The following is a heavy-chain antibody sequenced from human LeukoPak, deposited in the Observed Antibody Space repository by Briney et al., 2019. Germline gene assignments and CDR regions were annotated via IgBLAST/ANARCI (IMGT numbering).Heavy chain of an antibody. CDR3: ARDRYDFWSGPSSYYGMDV. CDR1: GFTFSSYA. V-gene: IGHV3-30*04. CDR2: ISYDGSNK. Sequence: PGRSLRLSCAASGFTFSSYAMHWVCQAPGKGLEWAAVISYDGSNKYYADSVKGRFTISRDNSKNTLYLQMNSLRAEDTAVYYCARDRYDFWSGPSSYYGMDVWGQGTTVTVSS. D-gene: IGHD3-3*01. J-gene: IGHJ6*02.